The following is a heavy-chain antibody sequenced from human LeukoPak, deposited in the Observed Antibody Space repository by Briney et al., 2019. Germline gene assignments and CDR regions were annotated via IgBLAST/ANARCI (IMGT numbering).Heavy chain of an antibody. D-gene: IGHD2/OR15-2a*01. CDR3: AKGVLSPVIVPFDF. CDR1: GFTFSNYA. CDR2: ISTSGGST. J-gene: IGHJ4*02. Sequence: AGGSLRLSCAASGFTFSNYAVTWVRQAPGKGLEWVSAISTSGGSTFYADSVKGRFTISRDNSKNTVYLQMNSLRAEDTAVYHCAKGVLSPVIVPFDFWGQGTLVTVSS. V-gene: IGHV3-23*01.